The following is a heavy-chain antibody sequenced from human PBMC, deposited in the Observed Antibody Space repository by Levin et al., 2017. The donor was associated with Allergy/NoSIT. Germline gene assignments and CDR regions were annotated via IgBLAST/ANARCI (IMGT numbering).Heavy chain of an antibody. V-gene: IGHV3-23*01. J-gene: IGHJ2*01. CDR1: GFTVSSYA. Sequence: QSGGSLRLSCAASGFTVSSYAMSWVRQAPGKGLEWVASISGSGTTTYYADSVRGRFTISRGNSEDTLYLQMNSLSAEDTAVYYCARQSPSTYSSGWDWYFDLWGRDTLVTVSS. CDR2: ISGSGTTT. D-gene: IGHD6-25*01. CDR3: ARQSPSTYSSGWDWYFDL.